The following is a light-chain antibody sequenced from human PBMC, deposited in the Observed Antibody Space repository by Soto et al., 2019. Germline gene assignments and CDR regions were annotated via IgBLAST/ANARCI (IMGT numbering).Light chain of an antibody. CDR3: KQYIPWPPAYT. Sequence: EIVMTQSPATLSVSPGERATLSCRASQRVSRTLAWYQQRPGQAPRLLIYGASTRDTGVPARFSGSGSGTEFTLSNSSLQYEACAVYSCKQYIPWPPAYTFGQGTKLEIK. V-gene: IGKV3-15*01. CDR2: GAS. CDR1: QRVSRT. J-gene: IGKJ2*01.